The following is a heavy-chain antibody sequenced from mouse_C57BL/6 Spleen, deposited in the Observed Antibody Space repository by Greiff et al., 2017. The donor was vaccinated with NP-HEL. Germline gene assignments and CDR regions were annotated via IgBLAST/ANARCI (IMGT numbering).Heavy chain of an antibody. CDR2: IRSKSNNYAT. Sequence: EVHLVESGGGLVQPKGSLKLSCAASGFSFNTYAMNWVRQAPGKGLEWVARIRSKSNNYATYYADSVKDRFTISRDDSESMLSLQMNNMKTEDTAGYYCVGQGNWAYAMDYWGQGTSVTVSS. CDR3: VGQGNWAYAMDY. J-gene: IGHJ4*01. D-gene: IGHD4-1*01. V-gene: IGHV10-1*01. CDR1: GFSFNTYA.